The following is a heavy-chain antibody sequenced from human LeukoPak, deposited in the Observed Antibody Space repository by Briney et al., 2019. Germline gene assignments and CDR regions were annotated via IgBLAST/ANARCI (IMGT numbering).Heavy chain of an antibody. CDR2: ITGSSTYI. CDR1: EFTFSRYT. V-gene: IGHV3-21*01. Sequence: GGSLRLSCAATEFTFSRYTMNWVRQAPGKGLEWISSITGSSTYIYYSDSVRGRFTISRDNAKNSLYLQMSSLRAEDSAVYYCARANDYIDYWGQGVLVAVSS. J-gene: IGHJ4*02. CDR3: ARANDYIDY.